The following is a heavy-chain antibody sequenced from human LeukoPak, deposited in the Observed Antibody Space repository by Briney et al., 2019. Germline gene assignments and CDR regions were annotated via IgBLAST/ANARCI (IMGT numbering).Heavy chain of an antibody. Sequence: SSETLSLTCTVSGGSISSYYWSWIRQPPGKGLEWIGYIYYSGSTNYNPSLKSRVTISVDTSKNQFSLKLSSVTAADTAVYYCARIVGATFDYWGQGTLVTVPS. V-gene: IGHV4-59*01. CDR3: ARIVGATFDY. D-gene: IGHD1-26*01. CDR1: GGSISSYY. J-gene: IGHJ4*02. CDR2: IYYSGST.